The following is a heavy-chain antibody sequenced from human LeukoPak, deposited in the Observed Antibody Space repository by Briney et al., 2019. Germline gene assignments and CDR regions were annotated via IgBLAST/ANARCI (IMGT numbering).Heavy chain of an antibody. CDR2: IYTSGST. CDR1: GGSISSYY. D-gene: IGHD1-26*01. Sequence: SETLSLTCTASGGSISSYYWSWIRQPAGKGLEWIGRIYTSGSTNYNPSLKSRVTMSVDTSKNQFSLKLSSVTAADTAVYYCARGRPYSGSLRYYFDYWGLGTLVTVSS. CDR3: ARGRPYSGSLRYYFDY. J-gene: IGHJ4*02. V-gene: IGHV4-4*07.